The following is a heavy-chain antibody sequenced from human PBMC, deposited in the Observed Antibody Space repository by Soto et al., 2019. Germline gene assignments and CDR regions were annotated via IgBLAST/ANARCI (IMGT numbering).Heavy chain of an antibody. CDR3: ARDGDLEWLLSMGLFEY. J-gene: IGHJ4*02. D-gene: IGHD3-3*01. Sequence: ASVKVSCKASGYTFTSYVIIWLSPAPGQGLEWMGWIRAYNGKTNYAQTVQGRVTMTRDTSRSSLDLELRRQRTYERAVYYCARDGDLEWLLSMGLFEYWGQGTLVTVSS. CDR1: GYTFTSYV. CDR2: IRAYNGKT. V-gene: IGHV1-18*01.